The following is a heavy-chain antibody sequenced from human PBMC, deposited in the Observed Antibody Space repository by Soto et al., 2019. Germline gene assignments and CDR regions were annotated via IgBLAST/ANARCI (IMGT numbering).Heavy chain of an antibody. D-gene: IGHD3-9*01. J-gene: IGHJ5*02. CDR1: GDSVSGNNPP. CDR2: TYYRXKWYS. Sequence: SQXLSLTCAISGDSVSGNNPPWNWIRQSPSRGLEWLGXTYYRXKWYSVYAVSXXGRVTIKXXKSKNQLSMQLDSVTPEDTAVYYCARGHGLLNPWGQGTLVTVSS. V-gene: IGHV6-1*01. CDR3: ARGHGLLNP.